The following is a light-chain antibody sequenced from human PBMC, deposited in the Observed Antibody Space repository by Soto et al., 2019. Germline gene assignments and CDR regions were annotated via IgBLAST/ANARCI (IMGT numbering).Light chain of an antibody. CDR3: CSYAGRYTYV. J-gene: IGLJ1*01. CDR1: SSPVGGYHD. Sequence: QSVLAHPRSVSGSPGQSVTISCTGTSSPVGGYHDVSRYQQCPGKAPKLMIYAVSQRPSGVPDRFSGSESANTASLTIYGLQADDEADSYCCSYAGRYTYVFGSGTTVTV. CDR2: AVS. V-gene: IGLV2-11*01.